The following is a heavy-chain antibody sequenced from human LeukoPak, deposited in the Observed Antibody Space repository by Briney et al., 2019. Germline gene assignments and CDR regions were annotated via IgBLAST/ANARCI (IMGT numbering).Heavy chain of an antibody. V-gene: IGHV4-59*01. D-gene: IGHD3-10*01. CDR3: ARRLTYGSGFYYFDY. CDR2: IYYSGST. J-gene: IGHJ4*02. CDR1: GGSISPYY. Sequence: SETLSLTCTVSGGSISPYYWSWIRQPPGKGLEWIGYIYYSGSTNYNPSLKSRVTISVDTSKNQFSLKLSSVTAADTAVYYCARRLTYGSGFYYFDYWGQGTLVTVSS.